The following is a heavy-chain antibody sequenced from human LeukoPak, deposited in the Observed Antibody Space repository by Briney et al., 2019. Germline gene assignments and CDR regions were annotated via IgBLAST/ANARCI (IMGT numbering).Heavy chain of an antibody. D-gene: IGHD5-18*01. CDR3: AREGYVDTAMVIDY. V-gene: IGHV3-30-3*01. CDR2: ISYDGSNK. J-gene: IGHJ4*02. Sequence: PGGSESLSCAPSGFTFSSYAMHWARHAPGKGLEWLAVISYDGSNKYYADSVKHRFSIFRDNSKNTLYLQMNSLRAEDTAVYYCAREGYVDTAMVIDYWGQGTLVTVSS. CDR1: GFTFSSYA.